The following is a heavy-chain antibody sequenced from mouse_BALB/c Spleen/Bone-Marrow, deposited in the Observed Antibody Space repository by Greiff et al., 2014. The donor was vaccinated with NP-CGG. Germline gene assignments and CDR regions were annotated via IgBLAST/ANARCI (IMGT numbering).Heavy chain of an antibody. J-gene: IGHJ2*01. CDR3: NAWGYVDD. Sequence: VHVKQSGAELVRSGASVELSCTASGFNIKDYYMHWVKQRPEQGLEWIGWIDPENGDTEYAPKFQGKATMTADTSSNTGYLQFSSLTSEDTAGYYCNAWGYVDDWGQGATLTVSS. CDR1: GFNIKDYY. V-gene: IGHV14-4*02. CDR2: IDPENGDT.